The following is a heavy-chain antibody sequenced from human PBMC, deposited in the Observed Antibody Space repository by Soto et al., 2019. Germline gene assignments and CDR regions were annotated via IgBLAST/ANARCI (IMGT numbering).Heavy chain of an antibody. CDR3: AREGRELIPYYYYGMDV. Sequence: QVQLVQSGAEVKKPGASVKVSCKASGYTFTSYGISWVRQAPGQGLEWMGWISAYNGNTNYAQKLQGRVTMTTDTSTSTAYMELRSLRSDDTAVDYCAREGRELIPYYYYGMDVWGQGTTVTVSS. J-gene: IGHJ6*02. D-gene: IGHD1-26*01. V-gene: IGHV1-18*01. CDR1: GYTFTSYG. CDR2: ISAYNGNT.